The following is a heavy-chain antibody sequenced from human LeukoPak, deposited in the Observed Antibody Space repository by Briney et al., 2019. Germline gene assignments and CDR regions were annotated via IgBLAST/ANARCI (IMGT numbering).Heavy chain of an antibody. Sequence: SETLSLTCAVYGGSFSGYYWSWIRQPPGKGLEWIGEINHSGSTNYNPSLKSRVTISVDTSKNQFSLKLSSVTAADTAVYYCARAGLGYDFWSGYYNWFDPWGQGTLVTVSS. V-gene: IGHV4-34*01. CDR1: GGSFSGYY. CDR3: ARAGLGYDFWSGYYNWFDP. J-gene: IGHJ5*02. D-gene: IGHD3-3*01. CDR2: INHSGST.